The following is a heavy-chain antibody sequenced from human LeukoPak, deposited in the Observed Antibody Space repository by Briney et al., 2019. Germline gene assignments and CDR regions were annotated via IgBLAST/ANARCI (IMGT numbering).Heavy chain of an antibody. CDR2: VSGSGGST. CDR3: ATRDYGYY. V-gene: IGHV3-23*01. CDR1: GFTFSSYG. J-gene: IGHJ4*02. Sequence: GGSLRLSCAASGFTFSSYGMSWVRQAPGKGLEWVSAVSGSGGSTYYVDSAKGRFTISRDNSKNTLYLQMNSLRAEDTAVYYCATRDYGYYWGQGTLVTVSS. D-gene: IGHD4-17*01.